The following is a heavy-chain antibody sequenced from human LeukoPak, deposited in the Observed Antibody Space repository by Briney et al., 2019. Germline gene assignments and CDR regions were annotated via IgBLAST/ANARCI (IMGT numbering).Heavy chain of an antibody. Sequence: GGSLRLSCTASGFTFSRYWMSWVRQVPGKGPEFVANIKEDGSEKSYVDFVKGRFTISRDTSKNTLYLQMNSLRAEDTAVYYCAKSPGSSGWFFDYWGQGTLVTVSS. V-gene: IGHV3-7*03. CDR1: GFTFSRYW. J-gene: IGHJ4*02. CDR2: IKEDGSEK. D-gene: IGHD6-19*01. CDR3: AKSPGSSGWFFDY.